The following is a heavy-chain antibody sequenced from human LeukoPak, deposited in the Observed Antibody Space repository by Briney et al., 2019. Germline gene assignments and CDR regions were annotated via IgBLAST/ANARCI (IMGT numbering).Heavy chain of an antibody. CDR2: IYYSGST. D-gene: IGHD5-12*01. CDR3: ARGQPGGYDSTPYYYYYGMDV. J-gene: IGHJ6*02. CDR1: GGSISSGGYY. Sequence: PSETLSLTCTVSGGSISSGGYYWSWIRQHPGKGLEWIGYIYYSGSTYYNPSLKSRVTISVDTSKNQFSLKLSSVTAAGTAVYYCARGQPGGYDSTPYYYYYGMDVWGQGTTVTVSS. V-gene: IGHV4-31*03.